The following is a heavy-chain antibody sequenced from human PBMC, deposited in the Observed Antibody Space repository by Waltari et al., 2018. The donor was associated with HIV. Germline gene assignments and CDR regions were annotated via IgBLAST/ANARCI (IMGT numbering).Heavy chain of an antibody. CDR1: EFTVSNSY. D-gene: IGHD4-17*01. Sequence: EVQLVEAGGDLIQPGGSLRLSCIASEFTVSNSYMSWVRQGPGKGLEWVSIIFSDGRTYYADSVKGRFTISRDNYKNTLYLQMNSLRVEDTAVYYCARDTYGGMGGVDSWGQGTLVTVSS. CDR3: ARDTYGGMGGVDS. J-gene: IGHJ4*02. CDR2: IFSDGRT. V-gene: IGHV3-53*01.